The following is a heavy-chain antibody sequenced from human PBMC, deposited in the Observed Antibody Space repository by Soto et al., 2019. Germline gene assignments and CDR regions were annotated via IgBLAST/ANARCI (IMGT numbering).Heavy chain of an antibody. J-gene: IGHJ6*02. V-gene: IGHV1-8*01. CDR1: GYTFTSYD. CDR2: MNPNSGNT. D-gene: IGHD3-10*01. Sequence: ASVKVSCKASGYTFTSYDINWVRQATGQGLEWMGWMNPNSGNTGYAQKFQGRVTMTRNTSISTAYMELSSLRSEDTAVYYCARDHYYGSGSYYYYGMDVWGQGTTVTVSS. CDR3: ARDHYYGSGSYYYYGMDV.